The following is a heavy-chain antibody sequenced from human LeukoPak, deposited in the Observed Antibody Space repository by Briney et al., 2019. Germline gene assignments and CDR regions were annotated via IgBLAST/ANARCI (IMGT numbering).Heavy chain of an antibody. CDR2: ISGSGGST. CDR1: GSTFSSYA. D-gene: IGHD3-9*01. V-gene: IGHV3-23*01. CDR3: AQADILTGYPFS. J-gene: IGHJ4*02. Sequence: PGGSLRLSCAASGSTFSSYAMSWVRQAPGKGLEWVSAISGSGGSTYYADSVKGRFTISRDNSKNTLYLQMNSLRAEDTAVYYCAQADILTGYPFSWGQGTLVTVSS.